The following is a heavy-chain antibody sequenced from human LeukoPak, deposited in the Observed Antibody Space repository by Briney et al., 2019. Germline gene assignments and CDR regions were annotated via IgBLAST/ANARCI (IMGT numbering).Heavy chain of an antibody. J-gene: IGHJ1*01. CDR2: ISQSART. Sequence: SETLSLTCAVTSGSITNNWWTWVRQPPGKGLEWIGEISQSARTNYNPSLKSRVTLSIDKSRNQFSLTMISVTAADTAVYYCAGVRLGNTGLSEYFEYRGQGTLVTVSS. V-gene: IGHV4-4*02. D-gene: IGHD3-16*01. CDR3: AGVRLGNTGLSEYFEY. CDR1: SGSITNNW.